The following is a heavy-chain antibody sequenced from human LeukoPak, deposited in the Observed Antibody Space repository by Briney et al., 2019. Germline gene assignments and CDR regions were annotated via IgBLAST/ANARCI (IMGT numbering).Heavy chain of an antibody. CDR1: GFTFSNYA. CDR2: ISSSSSTI. J-gene: IGHJ4*02. V-gene: IGHV3-48*01. Sequence: GGSLRLSCAASGFTFSNYAMSWVRQAPGKGLEWVSYISSSSSTIYYADSVRGRFTISRDNSKNTLYLQMNSLRAEDTAVYYCARDLWDYWGQGTLVTVSS. CDR3: ARDLWDY. D-gene: IGHD3-16*01.